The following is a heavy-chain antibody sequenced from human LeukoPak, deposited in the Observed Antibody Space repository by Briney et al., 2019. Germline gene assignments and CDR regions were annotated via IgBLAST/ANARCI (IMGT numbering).Heavy chain of an antibody. CDR3: ASDSSGYSFGY. Sequence: GGSLRLSCAASGFTFSSYSMNWVRQAPGKGLEWVSFISSSSYIYYADSVKGRFTISRDNAKNSLYLQMNSLRAEDTAVYYCASDSSGYSFGYWGQGTLVTVSS. V-gene: IGHV3-21*01. CDR2: ISSSSYI. J-gene: IGHJ4*02. CDR1: GFTFSSYS. D-gene: IGHD3-22*01.